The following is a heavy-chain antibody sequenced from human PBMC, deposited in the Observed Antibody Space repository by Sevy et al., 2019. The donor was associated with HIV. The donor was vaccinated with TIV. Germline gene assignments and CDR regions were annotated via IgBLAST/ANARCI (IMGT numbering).Heavy chain of an antibody. D-gene: IGHD3-10*01. CDR3: ARWRTYYYGSGSPNGMDV. J-gene: IGHJ6*02. CDR2: INQRGST. CDR1: GGSFSGYY. Sequence: SETLSLTCAVYGGSFSGYYWSWIRQPPGKGLEWIGEINQRGSTNYNPSLKSRVTLSVDTSKNQFSLKLSSVTAADTAVYYCARWRTYYYGSGSPNGMDVWGQGTTVTVSS. V-gene: IGHV4-34*01.